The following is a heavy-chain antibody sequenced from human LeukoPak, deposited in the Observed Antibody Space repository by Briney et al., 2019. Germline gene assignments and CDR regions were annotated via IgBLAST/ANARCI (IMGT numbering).Heavy chain of an antibody. CDR2: INYSGST. Sequence: SETLSLTCTVSGGSISTYYWSWIRQPPGKGLEWIGYINYSGSTNYNPSLKSRVTISVDTSKNQFSLKLSSVPAADTAVYYCARIALGYFDLWGRGTLVSVSS. CDR1: GGSISTYY. J-gene: IGHJ2*01. CDR3: ARIALGYFDL. V-gene: IGHV4-59*01.